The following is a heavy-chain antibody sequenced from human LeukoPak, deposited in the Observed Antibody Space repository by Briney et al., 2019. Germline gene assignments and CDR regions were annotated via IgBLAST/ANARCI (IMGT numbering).Heavy chain of an antibody. CDR1: GYTFTSYG. D-gene: IGHD2-2*01. Sequence: GASVKVSCKASGYTFTSYGISWVRQAPGQGLEWMGWISAYNGNTNYAQKLQGRATMTTDTSTSTAYMELRSLRSDDTAVYYCARDFKGSKTRGRVVSWFDPWGQGTLVTVSS. J-gene: IGHJ5*02. V-gene: IGHV1-18*01. CDR3: ARDFKGSKTRGRVVSWFDP. CDR2: ISAYNGNT.